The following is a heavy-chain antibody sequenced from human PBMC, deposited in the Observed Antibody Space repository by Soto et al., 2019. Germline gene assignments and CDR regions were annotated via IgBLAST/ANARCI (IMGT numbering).Heavy chain of an antibody. CDR3: ATEPIYYNDGSGYYPLGH. CDR1: GYTFTSYS. CDR2: INPSSGRT. D-gene: IGHD3-22*01. Sequence: ASVKVSCKASGYTFTSYSMHWVRQAPGQGLEWMGIINPSSGRTSYAQNFQGRVTMTSDTSTSIVYMELRSLTSDDTAVYFCATEPIYYNDGSGYYPLGHWGQGTLVTVSS. V-gene: IGHV1-46*01. J-gene: IGHJ4*02.